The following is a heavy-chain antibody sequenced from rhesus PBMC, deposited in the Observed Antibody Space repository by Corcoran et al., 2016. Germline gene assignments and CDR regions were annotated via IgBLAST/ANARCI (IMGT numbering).Heavy chain of an antibody. J-gene: IGHJ4*01. CDR3: ARGDSGTWIPFDY. CDR1: GYSISSNY. D-gene: IGHD6-25*01. V-gene: IGHV4-147*01. CDR2: IYGSSGST. Sequence: QVQLQESGPGLVKPSETLSLTCAVSGYSISSNYWSWIRQPPGKGLEWIGYIYGSSGSTYYNPSLKSRVTISTDPSKNQFSLKLSSVTAADTAVYYCARGDSGTWIPFDYWGQGVLVTVSS.